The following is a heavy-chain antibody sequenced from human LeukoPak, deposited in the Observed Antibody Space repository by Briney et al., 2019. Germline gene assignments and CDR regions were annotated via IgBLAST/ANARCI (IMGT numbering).Heavy chain of an antibody. V-gene: IGHV6-1*01. CDR3: ARAGGVSYYHGMDV. J-gene: IGHJ6*04. Sequence: SQTLSLTCAISGDSVSSNSAAWNWIRQSPSRGLEWLGRTYYRSKWYNDYAVSVKSRITINPDTSKNQFYLQLNSVTPEDTAVYYCARAGGVSYYHGMDVWGKGTTVTVSS. CDR1: GDSVSSNSAA. D-gene: IGHD3-16*01. CDR2: TYYRSKWYN.